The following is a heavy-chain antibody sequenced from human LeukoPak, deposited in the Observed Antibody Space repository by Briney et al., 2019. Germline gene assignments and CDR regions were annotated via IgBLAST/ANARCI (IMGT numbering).Heavy chain of an antibody. J-gene: IGHJ3*02. V-gene: IGHV3-23*01. Sequence: GGSLRLSCAASGFTVSSYAMSWVRQAPGKGLEWVSAISGSGGSTYYADSVKGRFTISRDNSKNTLYLQMNSLRAEDTAVYYCATEGCRRNVACYRGAFDIWGQGTMVTVSS. D-gene: IGHD2-15*01. CDR2: ISGSGGST. CDR1: GFTVSSYA. CDR3: ATEGCRRNVACYRGAFDI.